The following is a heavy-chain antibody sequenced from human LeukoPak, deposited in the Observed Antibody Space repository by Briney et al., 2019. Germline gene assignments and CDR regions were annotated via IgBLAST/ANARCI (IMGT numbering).Heavy chain of an antibody. CDR1: GYTFTSYD. CDR2: MNPNNGNT. V-gene: IGHV1-8*02. J-gene: IGHJ6*02. CDR3: ARLASSSWPLCYYYGMDV. Sequence: ASVKVSCKASGYTFTSYDINWVRQATGQGLEWMGWMNPNNGNTGYAQKFQGRVTMTRSTSISTAYMELSSLRSEDTDVYYCARLASSSWPLCYYYGMDVWGQGTTVTVSS. D-gene: IGHD6-13*01.